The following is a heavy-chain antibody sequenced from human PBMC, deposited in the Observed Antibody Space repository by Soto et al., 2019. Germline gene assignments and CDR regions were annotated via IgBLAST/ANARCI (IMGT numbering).Heavy chain of an antibody. D-gene: IGHD2-15*01. V-gene: IGHV4-39*01. J-gene: IGHJ4*02. CDR3: ARQIKNCTGGGCYWYYFDY. Sequence: QLQLQESGPGLMKPSETPSLTCTVSGGSISSSSSYWGWIRQPPGQGLEWIASMGDSDNTFYNFSLRSRVTISIDTSKNQVSLKLSSVTAADTAVYFCARQIKNCTGGGCYWYYFDYWGQGTLVIVSS. CDR2: MGDSDNT. CDR1: GGSISSSSSY.